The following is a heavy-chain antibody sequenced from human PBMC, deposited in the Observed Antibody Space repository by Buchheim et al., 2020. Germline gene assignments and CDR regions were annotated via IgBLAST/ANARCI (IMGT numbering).Heavy chain of an antibody. Sequence: QVQLVESGGGVVQPGRSLRLSCAASGFTFSSYGMHWVRQAPGKGLEWVAVISYDGSNKYYADSVKGRFTISRDNSKNTLYLQMNSLRAEDTAVYYCARVDTVDYGMDVWGQGTT. CDR2: ISYDGSNK. J-gene: IGHJ6*02. CDR1: GFTFSSYG. CDR3: ARVDTVDYGMDV. D-gene: IGHD4-23*01. V-gene: IGHV3-30*03.